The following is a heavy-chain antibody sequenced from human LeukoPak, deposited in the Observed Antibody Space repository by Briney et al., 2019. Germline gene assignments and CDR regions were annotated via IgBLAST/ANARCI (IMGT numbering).Heavy chain of an antibody. CDR1: GFTFSGYA. CDR3: VRDRVVVTATFDC. CDR2: IPSNGGTT. Sequence: PGGSLRLSCSASGFTFSGYAMHWVRQAPGKGLEYVSGIPSNGGTTYYADSVKGRFTISRDNSKNTLYLQMSSLRAEDTAVYFCVRDRVVVTATFDCWGQGTLVIVSS. J-gene: IGHJ4*02. V-gene: IGHV3-64D*06. D-gene: IGHD2-21*02.